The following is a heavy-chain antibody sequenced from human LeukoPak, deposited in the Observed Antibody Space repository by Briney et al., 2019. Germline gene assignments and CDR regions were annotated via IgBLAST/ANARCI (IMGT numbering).Heavy chain of an antibody. CDR2: ISAYNGNT. V-gene: IGHV1-18*01. CDR3: ARTPCGSTSCYPGRDWFDP. D-gene: IGHD2-2*01. Sequence: ASVKVSCKASGYTFTSYGISWVRQAPGQGLEWMGWISAYNGNTNYAQKLQGRVTMTTDTSTSTAYMELRSLRSDDTAMYYCARTPCGSTSCYPGRDWFDPWGQGTLVTVSS. J-gene: IGHJ5*02. CDR1: GYTFTSYG.